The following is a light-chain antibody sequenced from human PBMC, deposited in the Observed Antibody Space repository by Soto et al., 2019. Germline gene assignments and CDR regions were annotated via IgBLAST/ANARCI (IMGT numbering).Light chain of an antibody. V-gene: IGKV3-20*01. CDR2: AAS. Sequence: EIVLTQSPVTLSLSPGESATLSCRASQSISSTFVAWYQQKPGQAPRLLIYAASSRATGIPDRFSGSGSGTDYTLTISRLEPEDFALYYCQQYTSSPRAFGQGTKVDIK. J-gene: IGKJ1*01. CDR3: QQYTSSPRA. CDR1: QSISSTF.